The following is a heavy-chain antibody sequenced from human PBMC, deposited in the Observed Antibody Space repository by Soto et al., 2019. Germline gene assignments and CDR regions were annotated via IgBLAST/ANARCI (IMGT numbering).Heavy chain of an antibody. CDR1: GFTFSSYG. CDR2: ISYDGRNK. V-gene: IGHV3-30*18. D-gene: IGHD4-17*01. CDR3: AKDRGVGVTTRFFDY. J-gene: IGHJ4*02. Sequence: QVQLVESGGGVVQPGRSLRRSCAASGFTFSSYGMHWVRQDPGKGLAWVAVISYDGRNKDYADSVKGRFTISRDNSKNTLYLQMNRLIAEDPAVYYWAKDRGVGVTTRFFDYWGQGTLVNVSS.